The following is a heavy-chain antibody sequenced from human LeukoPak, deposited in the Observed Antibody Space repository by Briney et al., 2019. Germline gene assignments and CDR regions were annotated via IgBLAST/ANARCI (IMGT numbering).Heavy chain of an antibody. V-gene: IGHV4-34*01. Sequence: SETLSLTCAVYGGSFSGYYWSWIRQPPGKGLEWIGEINHSGSTNYNPSLKSRVTISVDTSKNQFSLKLSSVTAADTAMYYCARGRRSLVVVPAAAGFGPWGQGTLVTVSS. D-gene: IGHD2-2*01. CDR1: GGSFSGYY. CDR2: INHSGST. J-gene: IGHJ5*02. CDR3: ARGRRSLVVVPAAAGFGP.